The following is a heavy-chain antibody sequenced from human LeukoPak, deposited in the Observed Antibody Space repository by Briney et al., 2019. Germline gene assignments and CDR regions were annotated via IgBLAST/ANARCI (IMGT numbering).Heavy chain of an antibody. D-gene: IGHD5-18*01. Sequence: TGGSLRLSCAASGLTFSSYAMAWVRQAPGKGLAWVSTINGSGVSTYYGDSVKGRFTISRDNSKNTLYLQMNSLRVEDTAVYYCASQYIEVNYYYHMDVWGTGTTVIVSS. V-gene: IGHV3-23*01. J-gene: IGHJ6*03. CDR1: GLTFSSYA. CDR2: INGSGVST. CDR3: ASQYIEVNYYYHMDV.